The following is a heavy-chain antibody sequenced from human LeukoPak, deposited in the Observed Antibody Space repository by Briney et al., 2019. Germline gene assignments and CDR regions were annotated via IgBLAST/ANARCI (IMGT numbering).Heavy chain of an antibody. CDR2: IYPGDSDT. CDR3: ARGYCSSISCYNNFDY. D-gene: IGHD2-2*02. J-gene: IGHJ4*02. V-gene: IGHV5-51*01. Sequence: GESLKISCKGSGYSFTSYWIGWVRQMPGKGLEWMGIIYPGDSDTRYSPSFQGQVTISADKSISTAYLQWSSLKASDTAMYYCARGYCSSISCYNNFDYWGQGTLVTVSS. CDR1: GYSFTSYW.